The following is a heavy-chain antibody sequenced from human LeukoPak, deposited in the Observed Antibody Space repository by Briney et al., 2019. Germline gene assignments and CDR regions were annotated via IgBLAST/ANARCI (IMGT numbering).Heavy chain of an antibody. CDR1: GGSLSSYY. V-gene: IGHV4-59*01. D-gene: IGHD2-2*01. Sequence: PSETLSLTCTVSGGSLSSYYWSWIRQPPEKGLEWIGNIYYSGNTHYNPSLKSRVTISLDTSKNQFSLKLTSVTAADTATYYCARHTTSWPYSWFDPWDQGTLVTVSS. J-gene: IGHJ5*02. CDR3: ARHTTSWPYSWFDP. CDR2: IYYSGNT.